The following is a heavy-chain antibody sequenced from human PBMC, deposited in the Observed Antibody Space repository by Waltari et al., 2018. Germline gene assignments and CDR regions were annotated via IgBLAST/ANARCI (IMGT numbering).Heavy chain of an antibody. CDR3: AKDQGYSSGPPLDY. J-gene: IGHJ4*02. V-gene: IGHV3-30*18. CDR2: ISYDGSNK. D-gene: IGHD3-22*01. Sequence: QVQLVESGGGVVQPGRSLRFSCAASGFTFSSYGMPWVRPAPGKGLEWVAVISYDGSNKYYADSVKGRFTISRDNSKNTLYLQMNSLRAEDTAVYYCAKDQGYSSGPPLDYWGQGTLVTVSS. CDR1: GFTFSSYG.